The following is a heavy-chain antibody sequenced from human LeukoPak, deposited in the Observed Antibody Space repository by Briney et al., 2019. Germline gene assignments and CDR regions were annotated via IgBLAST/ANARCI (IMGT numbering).Heavy chain of an antibody. Sequence: GGSLRLSCAASGFTFSTYGLHWVRQAPGKGLEWVAVISFDDFNIYYADSVKGRFTISRDNAMDTLYLQMDSLAPEDTAVYYCARDGRRPRIAVSGSDYWGQGTLVTVSS. D-gene: IGHD6-19*01. CDR2: ISFDDFNI. CDR3: ARDGRRPRIAVSGSDY. CDR1: GFTFSTYG. V-gene: IGHV3-30*03. J-gene: IGHJ4*02.